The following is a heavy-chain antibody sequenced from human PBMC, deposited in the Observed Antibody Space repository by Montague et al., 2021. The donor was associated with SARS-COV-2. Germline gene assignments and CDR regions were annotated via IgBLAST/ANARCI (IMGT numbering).Heavy chain of an antibody. J-gene: IGHJ6*02. V-gene: IGHV4-4*07. CDR1: GGSISSNY. Sequence: SETLSLTCTVSGGSISSNYWSWIRQPAGKGLEWIGRIYTSGSTKYNPSLKSRVTMSVDTSKNQFSLKLSSVTAADTAVYYCARDHMTILFMVYYYCMDVWGQGTTVTVSS. CDR3: ARDHMTILFMVYYYCMDV. CDR2: IYTSGST. D-gene: IGHD4/OR15-4a*01.